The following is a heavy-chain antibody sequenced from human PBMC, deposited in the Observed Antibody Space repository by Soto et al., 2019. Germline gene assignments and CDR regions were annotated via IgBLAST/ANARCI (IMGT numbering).Heavy chain of an antibody. J-gene: IGHJ6*03. D-gene: IGHD3-16*01. Sequence: EVQLLESGGGLVQPGGALRRSCAASGFTFSSYAMSWVRQAPGKGLEWVSAISGSGGSTYYADSVKGRFTISRDNSKNTLYLQMNSLRAEDTAVYYCAKVDYHRITYYYYYIDVWGKGTTVTVSS. CDR1: GFTFSSYA. V-gene: IGHV3-23*01. CDR3: AKVDYHRITYYYYYIDV. CDR2: ISGSGGST.